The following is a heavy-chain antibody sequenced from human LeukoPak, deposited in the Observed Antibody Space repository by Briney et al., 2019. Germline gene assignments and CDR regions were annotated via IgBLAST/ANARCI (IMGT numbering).Heavy chain of an antibody. CDR1: GFTFTEYG. CDR3: ARDTPALRAFDI. CDR2: INWNGGST. Sequence: GGSLRLSCAASGFTFTEYGMSWVRQAPGKGLEWVSGINWNGGSTSYADSVKGRFTISRDNAKNSLHLQLNSLRAEDTAVYYCARDTPALRAFDIWGQGTMVTVSS. V-gene: IGHV3-20*04. J-gene: IGHJ3*02.